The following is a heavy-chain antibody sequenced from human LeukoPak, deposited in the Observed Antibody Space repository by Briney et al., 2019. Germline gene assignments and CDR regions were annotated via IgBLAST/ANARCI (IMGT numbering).Heavy chain of an antibody. D-gene: IGHD3-3*01. CDR3: ARDIRFLESGPYYYGMDV. CDR1: GGSISTSY. V-gene: IGHV4-59*01. CDR2: IYYSGST. Sequence: SETLSLTCTVSGGSISTSYWSWIRQPPGKALEWIGYIYYSGSTNYNPSLKSRVTISLDTSKNQFSLKLRSVTAADTAVYYCARDIRFLESGPYYYGMDVWGQGTTVTVSS. J-gene: IGHJ6*02.